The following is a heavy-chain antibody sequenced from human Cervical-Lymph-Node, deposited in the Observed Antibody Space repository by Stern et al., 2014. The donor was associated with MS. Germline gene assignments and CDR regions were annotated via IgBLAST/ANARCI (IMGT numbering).Heavy chain of an antibody. V-gene: IGHV1-2*06. CDR3: ARSNYCSGGSCYYYYGMDV. D-gene: IGHD2-15*01. Sequence: QVQLVESGAEVKKPGASVKVSCKASGYTFTGYYMHWVRQAPGQGLEWMGRINPNSGGTNYAQKFPGRVTITRDTSISTAYMELSRLRSDDTAVYYCARSNYCSGGSCYYYYGMDVWGQGTTVTVSS. CDR1: GYTFTGYY. J-gene: IGHJ6*02. CDR2: INPNSGGT.